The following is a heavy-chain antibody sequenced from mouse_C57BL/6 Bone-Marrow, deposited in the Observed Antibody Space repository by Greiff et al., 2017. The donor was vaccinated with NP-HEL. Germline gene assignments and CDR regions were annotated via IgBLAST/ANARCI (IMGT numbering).Heavy chain of an antibody. Sequence: EVQLVESGGGLVQPGGSLSLSCAASGFTFTDYYMSWVRQPPGKALEWLGFIRNKANGYTTEYSASVKGRFTISRDNSQSILYLQMNALIAEDSATYYCASSSYYYGSSSLFAYWGQGTLVTVSA. CDR2: IRNKANGYTT. J-gene: IGHJ3*01. V-gene: IGHV7-3*01. D-gene: IGHD1-1*01. CDR3: ASSSYYYGSSSLFAY. CDR1: GFTFTDYY.